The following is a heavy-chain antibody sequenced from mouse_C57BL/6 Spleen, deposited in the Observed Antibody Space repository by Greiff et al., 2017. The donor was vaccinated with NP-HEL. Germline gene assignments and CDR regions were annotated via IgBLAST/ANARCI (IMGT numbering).Heavy chain of an antibody. CDR1: GYTFTSYW. J-gene: IGHJ4*01. CDR2: INPSSGYT. D-gene: IGHD1-2*01. Sequence: VKLVESGAELAKPGASVKLSCKASGYTFTSYWMHWVKQRPGQGLEWIGYINPSSGYTKYNQKFKDKATLTADKSSSTAYMQLSSLTYEDSAVYYCARSLLRSIYAMDYWGQGTSVTVSS. V-gene: IGHV1-7*01. CDR3: ARSLLRSIYAMDY.